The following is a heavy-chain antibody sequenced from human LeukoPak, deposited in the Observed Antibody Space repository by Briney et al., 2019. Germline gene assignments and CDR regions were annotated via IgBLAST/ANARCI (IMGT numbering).Heavy chain of an antibody. D-gene: IGHD2-8*01. CDR3: ARKNGFIDY. J-gene: IGHJ4*02. CDR2: ISSSGSTI. CDR1: GFTVSSNY. V-gene: IGHV3-48*03. Sequence: PGGSLRLSCAASGFTVSSNYMNWVRQAPGKGLEWVSYISSSGSTIYYADSVKGRFTISRDNAKNSLYLQMNSLRAEDTAVYYCARKNGFIDYWGQGTLVTVSS.